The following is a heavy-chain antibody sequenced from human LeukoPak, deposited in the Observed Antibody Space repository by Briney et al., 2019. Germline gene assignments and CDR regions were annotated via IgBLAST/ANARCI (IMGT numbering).Heavy chain of an antibody. D-gene: IGHD2-2*01. CDR3: ASRVEPAYDAFDI. CDR1: GDSISTYY. J-gene: IGHJ3*02. V-gene: IGHV4-4*07. CDR2: IYTSGST. Sequence: SETLSLTCTVSGDSISTYYWSWIRQPAGKGLEWIGRIYTSGSTNYNPSLKSRVTISVDTSKNQFSLKLSSVTAADTAVYYCASRVEPAYDAFDIWGQGTMVTVSS.